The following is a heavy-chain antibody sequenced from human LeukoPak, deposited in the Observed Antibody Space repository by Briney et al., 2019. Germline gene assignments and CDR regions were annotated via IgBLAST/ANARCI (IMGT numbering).Heavy chain of an antibody. D-gene: IGHD4-17*01. Sequence: ASVKVSCKASGYTFTSYAMNWVRQAPGQGLEWMGWINTNTGNPTYAQGFTGRFVFSLDTSASTAYLQISSLKAEDTAVYYCARFPFDGDYGSVDYWGQGTLVTVSS. V-gene: IGHV7-4-1*02. CDR3: ARFPFDGDYGSVDY. CDR2: INTNTGNP. CDR1: GYTFTSYA. J-gene: IGHJ4*02.